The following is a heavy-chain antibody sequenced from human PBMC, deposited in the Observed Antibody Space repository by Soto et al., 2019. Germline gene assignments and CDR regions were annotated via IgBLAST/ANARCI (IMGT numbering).Heavy chain of an antibody. CDR2: INPNSGGT. Sequence: ASVNVSCKASGYTFTGYYMHWVRQAPGQGLEWMGWINPNSGGTNYAQKFQGWVTMTRDTSISTAYMELSRLRSDDTAVYYCARGRYYDSSGDYLNYYYYGMDGWGQGTTVTVSS. D-gene: IGHD3-22*01. CDR1: GYTFTGYY. J-gene: IGHJ6*02. V-gene: IGHV1-2*04. CDR3: ARGRYYDSSGDYLNYYYYGMDG.